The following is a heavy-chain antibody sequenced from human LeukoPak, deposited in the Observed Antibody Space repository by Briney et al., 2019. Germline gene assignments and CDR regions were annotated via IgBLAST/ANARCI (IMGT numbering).Heavy chain of an antibody. CDR1: GFTFSNHN. CDR2: ISTSSRTI. Sequence: GGSLRLSCAASGFTFSNHNMNWVRQAPGAGLEWFSYISTSSRTIYYADSVKGRFTISRDNAKNSLYLQMNSLRAEDTAVYYCARGSGSFYYYMDVWGKGTTVTVSS. D-gene: IGHD3-10*01. V-gene: IGHV3-48*04. CDR3: ARGSGSFYYYMDV. J-gene: IGHJ6*03.